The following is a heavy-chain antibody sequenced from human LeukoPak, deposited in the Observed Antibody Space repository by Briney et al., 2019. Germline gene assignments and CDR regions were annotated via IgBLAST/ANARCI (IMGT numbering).Heavy chain of an antibody. CDR1: GGSISSYY. V-gene: IGHV4-59*01. CDR3: ARGRYSSSWYLDY. J-gene: IGHJ4*02. Sequence: SETLSLTCTVSGGSISSYYWSWIRQPPGKGLEWIGYIYYSGSTNYNPSLKSRVTISVDTSKNQFSLRLSSVTAADTAVCYCARGRYSSSWYLDYWGQGALVTVSS. D-gene: IGHD6-13*01. CDR2: IYYSGST.